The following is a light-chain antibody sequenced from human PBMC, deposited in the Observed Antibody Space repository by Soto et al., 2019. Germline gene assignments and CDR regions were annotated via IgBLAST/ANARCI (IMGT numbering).Light chain of an antibody. J-gene: IGLJ3*02. CDR3: VLYMGSGIWV. Sequence: QAVVTQEPSFSVSPGGTVALTCGLSSGSVSTSYYPSWYQQNPGQAPRTLIYSTNTRSSGVPDRFSGSILGNKAALTITGAQADDEFDYYCVLYMGSGIWVFGGGTKLTVL. CDR1: SGSVSTSYY. CDR2: STN. V-gene: IGLV8-61*01.